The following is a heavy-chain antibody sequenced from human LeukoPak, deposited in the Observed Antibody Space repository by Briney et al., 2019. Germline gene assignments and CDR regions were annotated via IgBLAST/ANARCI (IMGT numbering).Heavy chain of an antibody. CDR1: GGSISSSSYY. CDR2: IYYSGST. V-gene: IGHV4-39*01. D-gene: IGHD3-22*01. J-gene: IGHJ3*02. CDR3: ARGPYYVSSGYYPDAFDI. Sequence: SETLSLTCTVSGGSISSSSYYWGWIRQPPGKGLEWIGSIYYSGSTYYNPSLKSRVTISVDTSKNQFSLKLSSVTAADTAVYYCARGPYYVSSGYYPDAFDIWGQGTMVTVSS.